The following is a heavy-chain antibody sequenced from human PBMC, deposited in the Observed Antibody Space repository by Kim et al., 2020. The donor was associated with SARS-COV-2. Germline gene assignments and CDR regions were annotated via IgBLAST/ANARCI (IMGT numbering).Heavy chain of an antibody. CDR2: IRNKANSYTT. CDR1: GFTFSDHY. V-gene: IGHV3-72*01. J-gene: IGHJ4*02. CDR3: SSLDCSRPACYRHWSL. Sequence: GGSLRLSCAASGFTFSDHYMDWVRQAPGKGLEWIARIRNKANSYTTEYAASVKGRFSISRDDSKNSLFLQMTSLKSEDTALYYCSSLDCSRPACYRHWSLWGQGTLVTVSA. D-gene: IGHD2-2*01.